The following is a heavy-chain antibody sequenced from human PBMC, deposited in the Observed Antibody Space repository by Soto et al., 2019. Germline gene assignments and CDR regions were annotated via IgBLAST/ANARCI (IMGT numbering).Heavy chain of an antibody. V-gene: IGHV3-43*01. J-gene: IGHJ6*02. D-gene: IGHD6-6*01. CDR3: AKDRKYSSSPEYYYYGMDV. CDR2: ISWDGGST. CDR1: GFTFDDYT. Sequence: HPGGSLRLSCAASGFTFDDYTMHWVRQAPGKGLEWVSLISWDGGSTYYADSVKGRFTISRDNSKSSLYLQMNSLRTEDTALYYCAKDRKYSSSPEYYYYGMDVWGQGTTVTVSS.